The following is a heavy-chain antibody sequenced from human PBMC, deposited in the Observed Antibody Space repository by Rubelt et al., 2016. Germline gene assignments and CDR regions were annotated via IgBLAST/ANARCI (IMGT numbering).Heavy chain of an antibody. CDR1: GGSFSGYY. J-gene: IGHJ5*02. V-gene: IGHV4-34*01. Sequence: QVQLQQWGAGLLKPSETLSLTCAVYGGSFSGYYWSWIRQPPGKGLEWIGEINHSGSTNYNPSLKSRVTISVDTSKNQFSLKLSSVTAADTAVYYCARLGSIAAGLVPWGQGTLVTVSS. CDR2: INHSGST. CDR3: ARLGSIAAGLVP. D-gene: IGHD6-25*01.